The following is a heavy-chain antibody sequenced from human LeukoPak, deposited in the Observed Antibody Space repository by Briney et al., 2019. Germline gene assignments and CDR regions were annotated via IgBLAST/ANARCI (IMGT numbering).Heavy chain of an antibody. J-gene: IGHJ4*02. CDR2: IIPIFGTA. D-gene: IGHD1-26*01. CDR3: ARPLNSGSYWALDY. CDR1: GGTCSSYA. V-gene: IGHV1-69*01. Sequence: SVKVSCKASGGTCSSYAISWVRQAPGQGLEWMGGIIPIFGTANYAQKFQGRVTITADESTSTAYMELSSLRSEDTAVYYCARPLNSGSYWALDYWGQGTLVTVSS.